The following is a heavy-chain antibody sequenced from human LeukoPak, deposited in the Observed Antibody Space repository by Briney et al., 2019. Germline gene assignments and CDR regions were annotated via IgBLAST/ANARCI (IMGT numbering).Heavy chain of an antibody. CDR1: GGSFSGYY. CDR2: INHSGST. CDR3: ASSSSWYKGRVFDY. V-gene: IGHV4-34*01. D-gene: IGHD6-13*01. J-gene: IGHJ4*02. Sequence: SETLSLTCAVSGGSFSGYYWSWIRQPPGKGLEWIGEINHSGSTNYNPSLKSRVTISVDTSKNQFSLKLSSVTAADTAVYYCASSSSWYKGRVFDYWGQGTLVTVSS.